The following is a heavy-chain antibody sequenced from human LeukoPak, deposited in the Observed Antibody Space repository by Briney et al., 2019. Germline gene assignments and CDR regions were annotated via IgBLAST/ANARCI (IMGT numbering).Heavy chain of an antibody. D-gene: IGHD6-19*01. CDR3: TTPYTSGWSLYFDN. CDR1: GFTFSSYT. Sequence: GGSLRLSCAASGFTFSSYTMHWVRQAPDKGLEWVAVISHDGGNKYYADSVKGRFTISRDNSKNTLYLQMNGLRAEETAMYYCTTPYTSGWSLYFDNWGQGTLVTVSS. CDR2: ISHDGGNK. J-gene: IGHJ4*02. V-gene: IGHV3-30-3*01.